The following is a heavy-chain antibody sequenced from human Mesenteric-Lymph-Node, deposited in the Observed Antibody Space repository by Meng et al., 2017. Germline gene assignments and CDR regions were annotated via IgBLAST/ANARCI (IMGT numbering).Heavy chain of an antibody. CDR1: GFTFSSYW. D-gene: IGHD2-2*01. V-gene: IGHV3-7*01. CDR2: IKQDGSEK. J-gene: IGHJ4*02. CDR3: ARPWASCCYDY. Sequence: GESLKISCAASGFTFSSYWMSWVRQAPGKGLEWVANIKQDGSEKYYVDSVKGRFTISRDNAKNSLYLQMNSLRAEDTAVYYCARPWASCCYDYWGQGTLVTVSS.